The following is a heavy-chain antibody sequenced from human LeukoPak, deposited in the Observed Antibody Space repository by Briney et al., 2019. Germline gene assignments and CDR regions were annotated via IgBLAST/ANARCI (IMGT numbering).Heavy chain of an antibody. D-gene: IGHD5-24*01. J-gene: IGHJ4*02. CDR3: ARARDGYNI. V-gene: IGHV4-61*02. Sequence: SETLSLTCTVSGGSISSGSYYWSWIRQPAGKGLEWIGRIQTSGSTNYNPALKSRVTISVDTSKNQFSLKLSSVTAADTAVYYCARARDGYNIWGQGTLVTVSS. CDR1: GGSISSGSYY. CDR2: IQTSGST.